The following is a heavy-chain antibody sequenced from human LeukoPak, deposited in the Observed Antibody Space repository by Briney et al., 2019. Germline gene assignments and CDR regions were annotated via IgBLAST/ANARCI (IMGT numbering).Heavy chain of an antibody. CDR3: ARLHQDYVWGSYRYTGAFDV. CDR2: INPNSGGT. V-gene: IGHV1-2*02. CDR1: GYTFTDYY. D-gene: IGHD3-16*02. J-gene: IGHJ3*01. Sequence: ASVKVSCKASGYTFTDYYIHWVRQAPGQGLEWMGTINPNSGGTNYAQKFQGRVTMTRDTSLSTAYMELSRLRSDDTALYYCARLHQDYVWGSYRYTGAFDVWGQGTMVTVSS.